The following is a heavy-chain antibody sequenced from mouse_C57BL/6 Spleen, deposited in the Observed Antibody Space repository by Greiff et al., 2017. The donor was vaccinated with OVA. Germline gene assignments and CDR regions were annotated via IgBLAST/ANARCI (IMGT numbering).Heavy chain of an antibody. CDR3: ANCYDGAWFAY. J-gene: IGHJ3*01. D-gene: IGHD2-12*01. CDR1: GFNIKDYS. V-gene: IGHV14-2*01. Sequence: EVKLQESGAELVKPGASVKLSCTASGFNIKDYSMHWVKQRTEQGLEWIGRIDPEDGETKYATKFQGKATITADTSSNTAYLQLSSLTSEDTAVYYCANCYDGAWFAYGGQGTLVTVSA. CDR2: IDPEDGET.